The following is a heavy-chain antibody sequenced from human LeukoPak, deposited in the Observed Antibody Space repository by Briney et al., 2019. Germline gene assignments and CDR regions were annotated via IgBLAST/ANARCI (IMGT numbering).Heavy chain of an antibody. Sequence: GASVKVSCKASGSTFTNFGISGVRQAPGQGRGWMGWISGNNDNPNYGQKFQGRFTVTTASSTSTAYMELRNLRSDDTAVYYCARDGTSTDDYWGQGTLVTVSS. CDR3: ARDGTSTDDY. V-gene: IGHV1-18*01. CDR2: ISGNNDNP. D-gene: IGHD1-26*01. CDR1: GSTFTNFG. J-gene: IGHJ4*02.